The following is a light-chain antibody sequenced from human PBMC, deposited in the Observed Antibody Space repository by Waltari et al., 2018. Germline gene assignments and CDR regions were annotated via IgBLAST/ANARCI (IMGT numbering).Light chain of an antibody. CDR2: NHN. J-gene: IGLJ2*01. CDR1: ESNIASHP. CDR3: SSWDDNLNVLV. V-gene: IGLV1-44*01. Sequence: QSVLTQPPSASGTPGQRITISCSGGESNIASHPVAWYQQIPGTAPKLLIYNHNRRPSGVPDRISASTSGTSASLAISGLQSDDESDYYCSSWDDNLNVLVFGGGTKVTVL.